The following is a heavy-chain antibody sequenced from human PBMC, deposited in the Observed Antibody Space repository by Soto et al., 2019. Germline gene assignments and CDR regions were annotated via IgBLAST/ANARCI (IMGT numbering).Heavy chain of an antibody. CDR2: IFPDDSDI. CDR3: ARRISWYYFDS. D-gene: IGHD1-1*01. V-gene: IGHV5-51*01. J-gene: IGHJ4*02. Sequence: GESLKISCKASGYSFNRYWIGWVRQMPGQGLEWMGVIFPDDSDIRHSPAFRGQVTISADKSINTVYLQYTGLKASDTATYYCARRISWYYFDSWGQGTPVTVSS. CDR1: GYSFNRYW.